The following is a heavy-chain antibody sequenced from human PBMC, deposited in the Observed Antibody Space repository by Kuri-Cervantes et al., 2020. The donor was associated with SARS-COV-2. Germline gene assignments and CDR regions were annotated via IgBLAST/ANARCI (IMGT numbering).Heavy chain of an antibody. CDR1: GGSFSGYY. D-gene: IGHD2-15*01. CDR3: ARLLPGPVDY. CDR2: IYHSGST. Sequence: SETLSLTCAVYGGSFSGYYWSWIRQPPGKGLEWIGYIYHSGSTYYNPSLKSRVTISVDTSKNQFSLKLSSVTAADTAVYYCARLLPGPVDYWGQGTLVTVSS. J-gene: IGHJ4*02. V-gene: IGHV4-34*01.